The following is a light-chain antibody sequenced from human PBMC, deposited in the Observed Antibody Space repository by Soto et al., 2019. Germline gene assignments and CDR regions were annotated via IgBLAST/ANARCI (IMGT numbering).Light chain of an antibody. Sequence: VMTRSPATLSVPPVEIATLSFMASQSVRSRLAWYQQRPGQAPRLLIYGASTRATGIPARFSGSGSGTEFTLTISSLESEDFAVYYCQHHNNWPTTFGPGTKVDIK. V-gene: IGKV3-15*01. CDR1: QSVRSR. CDR3: QHHNNWPTT. J-gene: IGKJ3*01. CDR2: GAS.